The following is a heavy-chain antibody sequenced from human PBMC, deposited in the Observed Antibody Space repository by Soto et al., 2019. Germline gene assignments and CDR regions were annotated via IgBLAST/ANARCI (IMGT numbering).Heavy chain of an antibody. J-gene: IGHJ4*02. CDR1: GFTFSSYW. Sequence: EVQLVESGGGLVQPGGSLRLSCAASGFTFSSYWMHWVRQAPGKGLVWVSRINSDGSSTSYADCVKGRFTISRDNAKNTLYLQMNSLRAEDTAVYYCARDCSTTSCYAPSDYWGQGTLVTVSS. D-gene: IGHD2-2*01. CDR2: INSDGSST. V-gene: IGHV3-74*01. CDR3: ARDCSTTSCYAPSDY.